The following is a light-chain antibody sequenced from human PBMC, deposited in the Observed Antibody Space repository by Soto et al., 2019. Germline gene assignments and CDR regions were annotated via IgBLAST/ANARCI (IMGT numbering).Light chain of an antibody. CDR3: QQYDTLALT. CDR1: QSVSSY. V-gene: IGKV3-11*01. Sequence: EILLTQSPATLSLSPGERATLSCRASQSVSSYLAWYQQKPGQAPRLLIYDASNRATGIPARFSGSGSGTDFTLTISSLEPEEFAVYYWQQYDTLALTFGGGARLDVK. J-gene: IGKJ4*01. CDR2: DAS.